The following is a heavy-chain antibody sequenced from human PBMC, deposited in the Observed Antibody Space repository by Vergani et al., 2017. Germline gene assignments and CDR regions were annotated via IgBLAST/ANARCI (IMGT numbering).Heavy chain of an antibody. D-gene: IGHD3-10*01. CDR1: GGSISSYY. CDR3: ARTLFSGVSDI. V-gene: IGHV4-59*01. CDR2: IYYSGST. J-gene: IGHJ3*02. Sequence: QVQLQESGPGLVKPSETLSLTCTVSGGSISSYYWSCIRQPPVKGLEWIGYIYYSGSTNYNPSLNSRVTITVDTSKNQCSLKLSSVTAADTAVYYCARTLFSGVSDIWGQGTMVTVSS.